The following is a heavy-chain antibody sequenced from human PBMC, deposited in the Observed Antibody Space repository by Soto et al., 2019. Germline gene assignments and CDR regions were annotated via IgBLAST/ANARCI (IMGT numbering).Heavy chain of an antibody. CDR1: GFTFSSYW. V-gene: IGHV3-7*01. Sequence: GGSLRLSCAASGFTFSSYWMSWVRQAPGKGLEWVANIKQDGSEKYYVDSVKGRFTISRDNAKNSLYLQINSLRAEDTAVYFCARDCSGGSCYPGMDVWGPGTTLTVYS. D-gene: IGHD2-15*01. J-gene: IGHJ6*02. CDR3: ARDCSGGSCYPGMDV. CDR2: IKQDGSEK.